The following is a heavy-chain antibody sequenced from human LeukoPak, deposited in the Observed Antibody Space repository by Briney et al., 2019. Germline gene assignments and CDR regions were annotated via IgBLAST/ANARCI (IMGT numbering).Heavy chain of an antibody. J-gene: IGHJ4*02. Sequence: PGGSLRLSCATSGFTFTSYWMHWVRQVPGKGLVWVSRVNNDGSSTIYADSVKGRFTISRNNAKNSLYLQMNSLRAEDTALYYCARAAVTMIVGQFDYWGQGTLVTVSS. V-gene: IGHV3-74*01. CDR3: ARAAVTMIVGQFDY. CDR2: VNNDGSST. D-gene: IGHD3-22*01. CDR1: GFTFTSYW.